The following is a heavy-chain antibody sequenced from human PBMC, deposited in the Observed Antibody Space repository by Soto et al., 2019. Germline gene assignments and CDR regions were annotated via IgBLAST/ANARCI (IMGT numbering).Heavy chain of an antibody. V-gene: IGHV2-5*02. D-gene: IGHD3-10*01. CDR3: AHRHAAYYYGSGSYYNSAFDI. J-gene: IGHJ3*02. Sequence: KESGPTLVKPTQTLTLTCTFSGFSLSTSGVGVGWIRQPPGKALEWLALIYWDDDKRYSPSLKSRLTITKDTSKNQVVLTMTNMDPVDTATYYCAHRHAAYYYGSGSYYNSAFDIWGQGTMVTVSS. CDR2: IYWDDDK. CDR1: GFSLSTSGVG.